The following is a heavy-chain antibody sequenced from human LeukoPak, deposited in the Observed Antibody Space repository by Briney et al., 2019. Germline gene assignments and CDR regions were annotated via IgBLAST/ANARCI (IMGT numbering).Heavy chain of an antibody. CDR1: DSSGFTFSGST. Sequence: GGSLRLSCSASDSSGFTFSGSTMYWVRQAPGKGLEWVTAIGSGGGDTYYADSVKGRFTISRDNPTNTLFLQMDSLRAEDTAVYYCRPPDYNSSGSPYWTQGTLVTVSS. CDR3: RPPDYNSSGSPY. D-gene: IGHD3-10*01. J-gene: IGHJ4*02. CDR2: IGSGGGDT. V-gene: IGHV3-23*01.